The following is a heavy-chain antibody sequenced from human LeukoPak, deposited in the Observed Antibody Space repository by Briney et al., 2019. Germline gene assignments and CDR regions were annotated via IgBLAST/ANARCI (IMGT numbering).Heavy chain of an antibody. V-gene: IGHV3-48*01. Sequence: GGSLRLSCAASGFTFSTYSMNWVRQAPGKGLEWVSYISSSSSAIYYADSVKGRFTISRDNAKNSLYLQMNSLRAEDTAVYYCARGRPVRTGNYGMDVWGQGTTVTVSS. CDR1: GFTFSTYS. CDR2: ISSSSSAI. D-gene: IGHD4-11*01. J-gene: IGHJ6*02. CDR3: ARGRPVRTGNYGMDV.